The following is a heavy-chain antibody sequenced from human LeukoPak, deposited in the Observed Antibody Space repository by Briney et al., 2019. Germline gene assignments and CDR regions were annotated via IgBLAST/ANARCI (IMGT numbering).Heavy chain of an antibody. V-gene: IGHV1-18*01. J-gene: IGHJ6*03. Sequence: ASVKVSCKASGYTFTSYGISWVRQAPGQGLEWMGWISAYNGNTNYAQKLQGRVTMTTDTSTSTAYVELRSLRSDDTAVYYCARAIGDYPRYYYYYMDVWGKGTTVTVSS. CDR3: ARAIGDYPRYYYYYMDV. CDR2: ISAYNGNT. D-gene: IGHD4-17*01. CDR1: GYTFTSYG.